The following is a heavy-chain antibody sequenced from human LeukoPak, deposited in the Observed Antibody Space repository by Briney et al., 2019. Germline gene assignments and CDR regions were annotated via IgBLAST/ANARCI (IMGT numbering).Heavy chain of an antibody. Sequence: PSETLFLTCAVYGGSFSGYYWSWIRQPPGKGLEWIGEINHSGSTNYNPSLKSRVTISVDTSKNQFSLKLSPVTAADTAVYYCARRGPFYDFWSGYKENWFDPWGQGTLVTVSS. J-gene: IGHJ5*02. V-gene: IGHV4-34*01. CDR1: GGSFSGYY. CDR2: INHSGST. CDR3: ARRGPFYDFWSGYKENWFDP. D-gene: IGHD3-3*01.